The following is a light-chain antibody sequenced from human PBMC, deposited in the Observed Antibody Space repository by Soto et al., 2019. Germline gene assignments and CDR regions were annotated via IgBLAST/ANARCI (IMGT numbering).Light chain of an antibody. V-gene: IGKV3-15*01. CDR2: GAS. J-gene: IGKJ3*01. CDR1: QSVSSN. Sequence: EIVMTQSPATLSVSPGERATLSCRASQSVSSNLAWYQQKPGQAPRLLIYGASTRATGIPARFSGSGSGTESTLTYSSVQSEDFAVYYCQQYNNWPFTFGPGTKVDIK. CDR3: QQYNNWPFT.